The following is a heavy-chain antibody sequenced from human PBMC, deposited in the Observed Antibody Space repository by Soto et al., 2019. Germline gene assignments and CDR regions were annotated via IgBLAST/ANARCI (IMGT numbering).Heavy chain of an antibody. V-gene: IGHV4-39*01. D-gene: IGHD3-9*01. Sequence: RSLTCTVSGGSISSSSYYWGWIRQPPGKGLEWIGSIYYSGSTYYNPSLKSRVTISVDTSKNPFSLKLSSVTAADPAVYYCARQPVIRGWTGYGGGWFEPWGEGTLVTVSS. J-gene: IGHJ5*02. CDR3: ARQPVIRGWTGYGGGWFEP. CDR2: IYYSGST. CDR1: GGSISSSSYY.